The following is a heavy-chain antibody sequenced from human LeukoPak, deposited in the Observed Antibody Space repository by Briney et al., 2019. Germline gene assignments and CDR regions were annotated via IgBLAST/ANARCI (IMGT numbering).Heavy chain of an antibody. J-gene: IGHJ6*03. CDR2: INTDGSST. V-gene: IGHV3-74*01. Sequence: GGSLRLSCAASGFTFSSYWMHWVRQAPGKGLVWVSRINTDGSSTSYADSVKGRFTISRDNAKNTLYLQMNSLRAEDTAVYYCARAGLPITVVTPGNYYYYMDVWGKGTTVTVSS. D-gene: IGHD4-23*01. CDR1: GFTFSSYW. CDR3: ARAGLPITVVTPGNYYYYMDV.